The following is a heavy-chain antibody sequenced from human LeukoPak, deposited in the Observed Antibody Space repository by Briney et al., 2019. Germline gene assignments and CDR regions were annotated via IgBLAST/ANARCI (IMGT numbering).Heavy chain of an antibody. V-gene: IGHV3-7*01. CDR2: MNGDGSQI. D-gene: IGHD1-26*01. Sequence: GGSLRLSCAASGFTFSGHWMSWVRQAPAKGLEWVAHMNGDGSQIYYMDFVKGRFTISRDIAKNSLYLQMNGLRAEDTAVYYCVAWGNSGNSWGQGTMVIVSS. CDR1: GFTFSGHW. CDR3: VAWGNSGNS. J-gene: IGHJ3*01.